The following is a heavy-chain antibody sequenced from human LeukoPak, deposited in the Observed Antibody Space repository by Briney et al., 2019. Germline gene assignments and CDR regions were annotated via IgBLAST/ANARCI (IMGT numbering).Heavy chain of an antibody. CDR2: INPSGGST. Sequence: GASVKVSCKASGYTFTGYYMHWVRQAPGQGLEWMGIINPSGGSTSYAQKFQGRVTMTRDTPTSTVYMELSSLRSEDTAVYYCARDGSPTGTPAGFDYWGQGTLVTVSS. CDR1: GYTFTGYY. J-gene: IGHJ4*02. V-gene: IGHV1-46*01. D-gene: IGHD1-1*01. CDR3: ARDGSPTGTPAGFDY.